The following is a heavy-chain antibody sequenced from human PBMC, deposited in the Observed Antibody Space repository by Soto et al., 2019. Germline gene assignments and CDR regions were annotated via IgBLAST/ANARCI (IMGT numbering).Heavy chain of an antibody. CDR2: FYGNGAGI. CDR3: AKDAVYGDGFWLAES. J-gene: IGHJ5*02. D-gene: IGHD4-17*01. CDR1: GFSFTNYA. V-gene: IGHV3-23*01. Sequence: EVQLLEAGGALARPGGSLGSSCAGPGFSFTNYAMMWVRRAPGRGLESVSGFYGNGAGISYADSVKGRFTIYRDNSRNTVFLQMDDLRVDDTAVYWCAKDAVYGDGFWLAESWGQGTLVTVSP.